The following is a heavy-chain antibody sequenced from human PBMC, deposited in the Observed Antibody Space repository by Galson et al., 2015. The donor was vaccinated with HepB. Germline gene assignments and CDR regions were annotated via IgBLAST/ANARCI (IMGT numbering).Heavy chain of an antibody. CDR1: GGTFSSYA. J-gene: IGHJ4*02. CDR2: IIPILGIA. Sequence: SVKVSCKASGGTFSSYAISWVRQAPGQGLEWMGRIIPILGIANYAQKFQGRVTITADKSTSTAYMELSSLRFEDTAVYYYARVAVAGTFDYWGQGTLVTVSS. CDR3: ARVAVAGTFDY. D-gene: IGHD6-19*01. V-gene: IGHV1-69*04.